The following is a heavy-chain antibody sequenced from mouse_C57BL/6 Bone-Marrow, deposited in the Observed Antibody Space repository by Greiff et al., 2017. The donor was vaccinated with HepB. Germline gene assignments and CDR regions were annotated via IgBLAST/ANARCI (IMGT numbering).Heavy chain of an antibody. CDR3: VRQSMYYFDY. Sequence: EVKLLESGGGLVQPKGSLKLSCAASGFSFNTYAMNWVRQAPGQGLEWFARIRSKSNNYATYYADSVKDRFTISRDDSESMLYLQMNNSKTEDTAMYYCVRQSMYYFDYWGQGTTLTVSS. V-gene: IGHV10-1*01. J-gene: IGHJ2*01. D-gene: IGHD2-10*02. CDR1: GFSFNTYA. CDR2: IRSKSNNYAT.